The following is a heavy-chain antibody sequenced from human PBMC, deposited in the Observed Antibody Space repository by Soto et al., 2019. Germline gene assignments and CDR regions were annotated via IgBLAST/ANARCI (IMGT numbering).Heavy chain of an antibody. D-gene: IGHD2-2*01. CDR1: GFTFSSYG. CDR3: AKGRLQIWGSTSFNSYYYGMDV. J-gene: IGHJ6*02. CDR2: ISYDGSNK. V-gene: IGHV3-30*18. Sequence: QVQLVESGGGVVQPGRSLRLSCAASGFTFSSYGMHWVRQAPGKGLEWVAVISYDGSNKYYADSVKGRCTISRDNSKTTLYLRMNSLRAEDTAVYSWAKGRLQIWGSTSFNSYYYGMDVWGQGNTVTVSS.